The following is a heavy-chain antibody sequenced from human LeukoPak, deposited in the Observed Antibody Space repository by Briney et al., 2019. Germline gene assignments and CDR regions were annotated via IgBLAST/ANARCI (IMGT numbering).Heavy chain of an antibody. V-gene: IGHV3-7*01. CDR3: ARDRGNGFNSYFFDY. D-gene: IGHD5-24*01. J-gene: IGHJ4*02. Sequence: GGSLRLSCAASGITFSSYGMSWVRQAPGKGLEWVANIKQDGSEKYSVDSVKGRFTISRDNAKNSLFLQMNSLRAEDTALYYCARDRGNGFNSYFFDYWGQGTLVTVSS. CDR1: GITFSSYG. CDR2: IKQDGSEK.